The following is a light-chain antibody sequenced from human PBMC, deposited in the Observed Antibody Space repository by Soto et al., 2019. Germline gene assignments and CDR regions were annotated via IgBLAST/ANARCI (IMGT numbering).Light chain of an antibody. CDR2: LAS. CDR1: QKINNF. Sequence: IQMTQSPSALSASVGDSVTITCRASQKINNFLNWYQQKPGKAPKLLIFLASTLESGVPSRFGGSGSGTDFTLSISSLQPEDSAIYYCQHSLGKPRTFGGGTKVEIQ. V-gene: IGKV1-39*01. CDR3: QHSLGKPRT. J-gene: IGKJ4*01.